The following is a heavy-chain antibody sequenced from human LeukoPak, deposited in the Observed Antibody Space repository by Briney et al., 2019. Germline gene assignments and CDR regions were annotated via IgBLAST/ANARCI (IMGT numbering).Heavy chain of an antibody. CDR2: ISGTGGTI. Sequence: GGSLRLSCSASGFTFNKYALSWVRQAPGKGLEWVSVISGTGGTIYYADSVKGRFTISRDNSRTTVYLQMNYLRAADTAVYYCAKAQNGVMVRAPLDDWGQGTLVTVSS. V-gene: IGHV3-23*01. CDR3: AKAQNGVMVRAPLDD. J-gene: IGHJ4*02. CDR1: GFTFNKYA. D-gene: IGHD2-8*01.